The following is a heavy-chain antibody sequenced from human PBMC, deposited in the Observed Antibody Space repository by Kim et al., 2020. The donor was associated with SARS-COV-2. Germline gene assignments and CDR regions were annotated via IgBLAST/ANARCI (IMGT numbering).Heavy chain of an antibody. CDR1: GASISSSSC. CDR3: ARGVSSAWTLRAWFDP. Sequence: SETLSLTCVVSGASISSSSCWSWVRQPPGKGLEWIGEVDHSGTTSYNVSLKNRVSILVDKSKNQFSLRLTSVSAADTAVYYCARGVSSAWTLRAWFDPWGQGTRATVS. J-gene: IGHJ5*02. V-gene: IGHV4-4*02. CDR2: VDHSGTT. D-gene: IGHD3-22*01.